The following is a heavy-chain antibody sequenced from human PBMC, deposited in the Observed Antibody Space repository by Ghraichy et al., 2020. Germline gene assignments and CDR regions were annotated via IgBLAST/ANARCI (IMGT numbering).Heavy chain of an antibody. V-gene: IGHV4-59*01. CDR2: IFHSGYN. J-gene: IGHJ4*02. Sequence: SQTLSLTCTVSGYSITSYYWSWIRQPPGKGLEWMGYIFHSGYNKYNPSLKSRVTISADTSKNQFSLKLSSVTAADTAVYYCARVDYWSGFYDYWGQGTQVTVSS. D-gene: IGHD3-3*01. CDR3: ARVDYWSGFYDY. CDR1: GYSITSYY.